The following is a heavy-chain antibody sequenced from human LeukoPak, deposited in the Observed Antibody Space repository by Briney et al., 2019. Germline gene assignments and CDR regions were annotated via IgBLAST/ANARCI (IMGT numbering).Heavy chain of an antibody. CDR3: ARDPVIVMIPGAKTWFDP. Sequence: SETLSLTCTVSHYSIRSGFYWGWIRQPPGKGLEWIGNIYHSGSTYYNPSLKSRVTMSVDTSKNQFSLKLNAVTAADTAIYYYARDPVIVMIPGAKTWFDPWGQGTPVTVSS. J-gene: IGHJ5*02. CDR2: IYHSGST. CDR1: HYSIRSGFY. V-gene: IGHV4-38-2*02. D-gene: IGHD3-10*01.